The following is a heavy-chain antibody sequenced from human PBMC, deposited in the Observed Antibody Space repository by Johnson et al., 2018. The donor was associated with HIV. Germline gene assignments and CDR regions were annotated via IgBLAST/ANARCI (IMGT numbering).Heavy chain of an antibody. CDR3: ARGPYYYDNFGFFGAFDI. CDR2: IYAGDST. J-gene: IGHJ3*02. V-gene: IGHV3-66*01. CDR1: GFTVNSNH. D-gene: IGHD3-22*01. Sequence: VLLVESGGGLVKPGGSLRLSCAASGFTVNSNHMSWVRQAPGKGPECVSVIYAGDSTSYADSVKGRFTISRDNSKNTLYLQMDSLSAEDTAVYYCARGPYYYDNFGFFGAFDIWGQGTVVTVSS.